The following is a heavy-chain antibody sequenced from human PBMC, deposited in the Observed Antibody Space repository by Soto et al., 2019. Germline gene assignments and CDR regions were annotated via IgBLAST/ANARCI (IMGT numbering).Heavy chain of an antibody. CDR2: FYYSGST. V-gene: IGHV4-39*01. D-gene: IGHD5-12*01. CDR3: ARISVASRYMDV. Sequence: SETLSLTCTVAGGSLSSSSYYWGWIRQSPGKGLEWIGSFYYSGSTYYSPSLKSRVTISGDTSKKQISLRLSSVTATDTAVYYCARISVASRYMDVWGKGATVTVSS. J-gene: IGHJ6*03. CDR1: GGSLSSSSYY.